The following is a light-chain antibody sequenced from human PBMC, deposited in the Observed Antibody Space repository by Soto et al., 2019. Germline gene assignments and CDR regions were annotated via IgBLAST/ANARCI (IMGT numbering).Light chain of an antibody. Sequence: YELTQPPSVSVAPGKTARITCGGNNIGSKSVHWYQQKPGQAPVLVIYYDSDRPSGIPERFSGSNSGNTATLTISRVEAGDEADYYCQVWDSSSDPVVFGGGTKLTVL. V-gene: IGLV3-21*04. CDR1: NIGSKS. CDR2: YDS. J-gene: IGLJ2*01. CDR3: QVWDSSSDPVV.